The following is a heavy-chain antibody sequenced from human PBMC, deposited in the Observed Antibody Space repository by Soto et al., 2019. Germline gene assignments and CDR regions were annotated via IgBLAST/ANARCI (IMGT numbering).Heavy chain of an antibody. CDR1: GFSLSSYG. V-gene: IGHV3-33*01. Sequence: GSLRLSWAAAGFSLSSYGMHWVRQAPGKGLEWVAVIWYDGSNKYYADSVQGRFTISRDNSKNTLYLQMNSLRAEDTAVYYWARGIRFYDSSPDDWGQGTLVTVSS. D-gene: IGHD3-22*01. CDR3: ARGIRFYDSSPDD. J-gene: IGHJ4*02. CDR2: IWYDGSNK.